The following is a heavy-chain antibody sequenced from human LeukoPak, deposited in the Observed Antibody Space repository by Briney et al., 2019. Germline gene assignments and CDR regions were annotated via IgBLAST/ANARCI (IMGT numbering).Heavy chain of an antibody. CDR3: ATGAPIRLRQLPRRVFDY. J-gene: IGHJ4*02. V-gene: IGHV4-34*01. CDR1: GGSISSGGYY. CDR2: INHSGST. D-gene: IGHD5-12*01. Sequence: SETLSLTCAVSGGSISSGGYYWSWIRQPPGKGLEWIGEINHSGSTNYNPSLKSRVTISVDTSKNQFSLKLSSVTAADTAVYYCATGAPIRLRQLPRRVFDYWGQGTLVTVSS.